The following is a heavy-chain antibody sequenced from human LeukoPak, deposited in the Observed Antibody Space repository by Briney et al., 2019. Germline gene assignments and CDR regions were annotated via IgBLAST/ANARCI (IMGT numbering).Heavy chain of an antibody. Sequence: PGGSLRLSCAASGFTFSSYSMNWVRQAPGKGLEWVSSISSRSSYIYYADSVKGRFTISRDNAKNSLYLQMNSLRAEDTAVYYCARDPGGIAVAGTNFDYWGQGTLVTVSS. CDR2: ISSRSSYI. CDR3: ARDPGGIAVAGTNFDY. V-gene: IGHV3-21*01. D-gene: IGHD6-13*01. J-gene: IGHJ4*02. CDR1: GFTFSSYS.